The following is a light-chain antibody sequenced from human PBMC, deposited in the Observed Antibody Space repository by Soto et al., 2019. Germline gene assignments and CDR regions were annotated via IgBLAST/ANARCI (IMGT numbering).Light chain of an antibody. CDR1: NIGSKN. CDR3: QVCDSSTVV. CDR2: RDT. Sequence: SYELTQPLSVSVALGQTARITCGGNNIGSKNVHWYQQKPGQAPVLVIYRDTNRPSGIPERFSGSNSGNAATLTISRAQAGDEADFYCQVCDSSTVVFGGGTKLTVL. J-gene: IGLJ2*01. V-gene: IGLV3-9*01.